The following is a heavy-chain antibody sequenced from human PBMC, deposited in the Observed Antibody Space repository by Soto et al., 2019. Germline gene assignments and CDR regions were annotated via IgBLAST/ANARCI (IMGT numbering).Heavy chain of an antibody. CDR2: INHSGNT. V-gene: IGHV4-34*01. J-gene: IGHJ3*02. Sequence: SETLSLTCAVYGGSFSGYYWSWIRQPPGKGLEWIGEINHSGNTNYNPSLKSRVTISVDTSKNQFSLKLSSVTAADTALYYCARGAKWELLGRNAFDIWGQGTMVTVSS. CDR1: GGSFSGYY. D-gene: IGHD1-26*01. CDR3: ARGAKWELLGRNAFDI.